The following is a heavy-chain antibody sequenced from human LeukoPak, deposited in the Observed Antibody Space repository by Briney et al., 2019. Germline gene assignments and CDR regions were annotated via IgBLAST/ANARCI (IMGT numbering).Heavy chain of an antibody. V-gene: IGHV4-34*01. Sequence: SETLSLTCAVYGGFFSGYYWSWIRQPPGKGLEWIGEINHSGSTNYNPSLKSRVTISVDTSKDQFSLKLSSVTAADTAVYYCARGYYGSGSYRVWGQGTLVTVSS. CDR3: ARGYYGSGSYRV. D-gene: IGHD3-10*01. J-gene: IGHJ4*02. CDR2: INHSGST. CDR1: GGFFSGYY.